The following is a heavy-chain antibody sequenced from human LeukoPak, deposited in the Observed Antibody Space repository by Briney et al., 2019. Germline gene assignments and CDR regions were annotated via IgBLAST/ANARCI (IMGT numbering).Heavy chain of an antibody. V-gene: IGHV4-4*07. Sequence: PSETLSLTCTVSGGSISSYYWSWIRQPAGKGLEWIGRIYTSGSTNYNPSLKRRVTMSVDTSKNQFSLKLSSVTAADTALYYCAKHYMGSSYNHGLDCWGQGTLVTVSS. CDR2: IYTSGST. D-gene: IGHD3-10*01. CDR1: GGSISSYY. CDR3: AKHYMGSSYNHGLDC. J-gene: IGHJ4*02.